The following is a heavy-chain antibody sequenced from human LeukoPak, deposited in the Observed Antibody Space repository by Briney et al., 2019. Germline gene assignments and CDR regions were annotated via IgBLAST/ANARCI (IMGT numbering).Heavy chain of an antibody. D-gene: IGHD5-24*01. J-gene: IGHJ6*02. V-gene: IGHV3-49*04. CDR2: IRSKAYGGTT. Sequence: GGSLRLSCTASGFTFGDYAMSWVRQAPGKGLEWVGFIRSKAYGGTTEYAASVKGRFTISRDDSKSIAYLQMNSLKTEDTAVYYCTRGMETATIEILRPYGMDVWGQGTTVTVSS. CDR1: GFTFGDYA. CDR3: TRGMETATIEILRPYGMDV.